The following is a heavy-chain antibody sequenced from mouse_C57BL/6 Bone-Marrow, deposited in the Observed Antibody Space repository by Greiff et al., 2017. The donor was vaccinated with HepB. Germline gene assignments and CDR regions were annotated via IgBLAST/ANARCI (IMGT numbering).Heavy chain of an antibody. D-gene: IGHD6-1*01. CDR3: TTPSFYYFDD. CDR1: GFNIKDDY. J-gene: IGHJ2*01. CDR2: IDPENGDT. V-gene: IGHV14-4*01. Sequence: VQLQQSGAELVRPGASVKLSCTASGFNIKDDYMHWVKQRPEQGLEWIGWIDPENGDTEYASKFQGKATITADTSSNTAYLQLSSLTAEDTAVYYCTTPSFYYFDDWGQGTTLTVSS.